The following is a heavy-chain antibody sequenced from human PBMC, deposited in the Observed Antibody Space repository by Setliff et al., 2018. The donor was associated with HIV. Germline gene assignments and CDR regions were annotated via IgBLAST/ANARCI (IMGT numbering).Heavy chain of an antibody. CDR1: GASMSSGDYY. V-gene: IGHV4-30-4*08. CDR2: SYYSGNS. J-gene: IGHJ3*02. D-gene: IGHD3-10*01. CDR3: AREVNIPVRGITDDAFDI. Sequence: PSETLSLTCTVSGASMSSGDYYWSWIRQPPGKCLEWIGYSYYSGNSYYNPSLKSRVTLSVDTSKNQFSLKVNSVTAADTAVYYCAREVNIPVRGITDDAFDIWGHGTMVTVSS.